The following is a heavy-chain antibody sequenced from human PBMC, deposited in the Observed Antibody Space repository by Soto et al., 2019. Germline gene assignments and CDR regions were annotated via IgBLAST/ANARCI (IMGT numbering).Heavy chain of an antibody. CDR1: GFTFSDYW. D-gene: IGHD5-12*01. V-gene: IGHV3-7*03. CDR2: IREAGGET. Sequence: EVQLAESGGDLVQSGGSLRLSCATSGFTFSDYWMNWVRQARGKGLEWVASIREAGGETHYVDSVKGRFTISRDNARKSLYLQMNNRRVEDTSVYYCARPGETCVGNDCHRHFDSWGQGSLVSVSS. CDR3: ARPGETCVGNDCHRHFDS. J-gene: IGHJ4*02.